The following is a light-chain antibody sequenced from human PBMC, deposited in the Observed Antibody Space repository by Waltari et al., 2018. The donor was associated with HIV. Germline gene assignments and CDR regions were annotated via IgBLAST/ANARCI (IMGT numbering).Light chain of an antibody. CDR3: QVWDSTSDHVV. V-gene: IGLV3-21*04. CDR2: YDS. CDR1: DLGYKS. J-gene: IGLJ3*02. Sequence: SYVLTQPPSVSLPPGKPANITCEGKDLGYKSVHWYKQKPGQAPVLVIFYDSDRPSGIAQRFSGSNSGNTATLTITRVGAGDEADYYCQVWDSTSDHVVFGGGTTLTVL.